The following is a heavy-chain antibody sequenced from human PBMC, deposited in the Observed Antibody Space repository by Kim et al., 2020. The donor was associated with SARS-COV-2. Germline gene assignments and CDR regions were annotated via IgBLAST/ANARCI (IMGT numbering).Heavy chain of an antibody. V-gene: IGHV1-69*13. D-gene: IGHD5-12*01. CDR3: AKVRGYDYVPYYYYGMDV. CDR2: IIPMFGTA. Sequence: SVKVSCKASGGTFSRYGISWVRQAPGQGLEWMGGIIPMFGTANYAQKFQGRVTITADESTSTAYMELSSLRSEDTAVYYCAKVRGYDYVPYYYYGMDVWGQGTTVTVSS. CDR1: GGTFSRYG. J-gene: IGHJ6*02.